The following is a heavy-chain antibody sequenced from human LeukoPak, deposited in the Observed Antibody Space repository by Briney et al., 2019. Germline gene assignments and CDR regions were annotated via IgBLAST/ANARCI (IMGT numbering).Heavy chain of an antibody. CDR3: AKDPYSGSFEYFQH. Sequence: GGSLRLSCAASGFTFSSYGMYWVRQAPGKGLEWVAVISHDGSKEYYADSVKGRFTISRDNSKNTLYLQMNSLRDEDTAVYYCAKDPYSGSFEYFQHWGQGTLVTVSS. J-gene: IGHJ1*01. D-gene: IGHD1-26*01. CDR2: ISHDGSKE. CDR1: GFTFSSYG. V-gene: IGHV3-30*18.